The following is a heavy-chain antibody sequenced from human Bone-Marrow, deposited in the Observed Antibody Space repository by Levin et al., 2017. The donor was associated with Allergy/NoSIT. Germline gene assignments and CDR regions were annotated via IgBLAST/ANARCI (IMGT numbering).Heavy chain of an antibody. V-gene: IGHV4-34*01. J-gene: IGHJ6*03. CDR1: GGSFSGYY. D-gene: IGHD2-15*01. Sequence: SQTLSLTCAVYGGSFSGYYWSWIRQPPGKGLEWIGEINHSGSTNYNPSLKSRVTISVDTSKNQFSLKLSSVTAADTAVYYCARGRGTRVGYCGGGSCQDTDYYYMDVWVKGTTVTVSS. CDR3: ARGRGTRVGYCGGGSCQDTDYYYMDV. CDR2: INHSGST.